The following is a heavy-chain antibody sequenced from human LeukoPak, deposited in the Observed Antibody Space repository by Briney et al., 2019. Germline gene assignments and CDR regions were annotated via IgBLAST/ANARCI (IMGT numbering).Heavy chain of an antibody. V-gene: IGHV4-59*01. J-gene: IGHJ5*02. CDR1: GGCISSYY. D-gene: IGHD6-19*01. CDR2: IYYSGST. Sequence: SETLSLTCTVSGGCISSYYWSWIRQPPGKGLEWIGYIYYSGSTNYNPSLKSRVTISVDTSKNQFSLKLSSVTAADTAVYYCARGASGWSFNWFDPWGQGTLVTVSS. CDR3: ARGASGWSFNWFDP.